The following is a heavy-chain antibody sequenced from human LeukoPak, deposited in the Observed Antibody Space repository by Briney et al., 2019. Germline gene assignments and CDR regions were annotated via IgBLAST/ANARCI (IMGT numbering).Heavy chain of an antibody. CDR1: GGSISSSRYY. J-gene: IGHJ4*02. CDR3: ARHQGSGYYYPSDY. D-gene: IGHD3-22*01. Sequence: SETLSLTCAVSGGSISSSRYYWGWIRQPPGKGLEWIGSIYYSGSTYYNPSLKSRVTISVDTSKNQFSLKLSSVTAADSAVEYCARHQGSGYYYPSDYWGQGTLVTVSS. CDR2: IYYSGST. V-gene: IGHV4-39*01.